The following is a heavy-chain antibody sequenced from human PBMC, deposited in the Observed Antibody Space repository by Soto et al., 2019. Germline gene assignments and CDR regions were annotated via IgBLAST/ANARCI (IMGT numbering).Heavy chain of an antibody. CDR3: AKDRGAPTGLLLDGSFDY. V-gene: IGHV3-23*01. J-gene: IGHJ4*02. Sequence: GGSLRLSCAASGFTFSSYAMSWVRQAPGKGLEWVSAISGSGGSTYYADSVKGRFTISRDNSKNTLYLQMNSLRAEDTAVYYCAKDRGAPTGLLLDGSFDYWGQGTLVTVSS. D-gene: IGHD3-10*01. CDR2: ISGSGGST. CDR1: GFTFSSYA.